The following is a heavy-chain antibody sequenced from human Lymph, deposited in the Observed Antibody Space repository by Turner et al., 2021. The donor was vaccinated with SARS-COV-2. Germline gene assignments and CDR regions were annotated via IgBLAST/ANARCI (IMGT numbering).Heavy chain of an antibody. CDR3: ARGSGRCLSAFDI. V-gene: IGHV3-30*04. D-gene: IGHD1-26*01. CDR1: GFTFSPYA. J-gene: IGHJ3*02. Sequence: QVPLVESGGGAVQPRRSLRLPCAASGFTFSPYAIHWVRQAPGKGLGWVAFISYDGFNKYYSDDVKGQVTSSRDNTKNTLYLQMSSLRAEDTAVYYCARGSGRCLSAFDIWGQGTMVTVSS. CDR2: ISYDGFNK.